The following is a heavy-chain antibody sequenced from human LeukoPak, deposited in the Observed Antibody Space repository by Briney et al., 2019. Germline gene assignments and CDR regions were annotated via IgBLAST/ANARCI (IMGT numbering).Heavy chain of an antibody. CDR2: ISNDGRNN. CDR3: AKDLGLRGIYGPRGGKTIDY. J-gene: IGHJ4*02. V-gene: IGHV3-30*18. D-gene: IGHD2/OR15-2a*01. CDR1: GCTFSNNA. Sequence: GGSLRLSCAASGCTFSNNAMRWVRQAPGKGLEWVALISNDGRNNHNADSVKGRFTISRANSKNMSYLQMTVLAADATAEYYCAKDLGLRGIYGPRGGKTIDYWGQGTLVTVSS.